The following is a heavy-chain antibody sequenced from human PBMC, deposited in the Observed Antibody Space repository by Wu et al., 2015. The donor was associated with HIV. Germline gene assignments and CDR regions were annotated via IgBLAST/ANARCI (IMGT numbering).Heavy chain of an antibody. V-gene: IGHV1-24*01. D-gene: IGHD3-22*01. CDR2: FDPRNGKT. CDR3: ATLRGGSYESTGKGYFDH. Sequence: QVQLVQSGTEVKKPGASVKVSCKLSGSNLRKLSMHWVRQAPGKGLEWMGGFDPRNGKTIYAQKFQGRVTMTEDTSKDTAYIELSSLRSEDTAVYYCATLRGGSYESTGKGYFDHWGQGTLVTVSS. J-gene: IGHJ4*02. CDR1: GSNLRKLS.